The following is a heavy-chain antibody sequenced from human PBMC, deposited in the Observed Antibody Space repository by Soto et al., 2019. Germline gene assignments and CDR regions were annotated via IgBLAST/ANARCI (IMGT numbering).Heavy chain of an antibody. V-gene: IGHV1-69*04. CDR3: ARDHCSSTSCFHYYYMDV. J-gene: IGHJ6*03. D-gene: IGHD2-2*01. CDR2: IIPILGIA. CDR1: GGTFSSYT. Sequence: SVKVSCKASGGTFSSYTISWVRQAPGQGLEWMGRIIPILGIANYAQKFQGRVTITADKSTSTAYMELSSLRSEDTAVYYCARDHCSSTSCFHYYYMDVWGKGTTVTVSS.